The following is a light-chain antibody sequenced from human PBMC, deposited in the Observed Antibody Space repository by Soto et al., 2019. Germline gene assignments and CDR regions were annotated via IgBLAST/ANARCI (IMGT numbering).Light chain of an antibody. Sequence: IVMTQSPDTLSLSPGERATLSRRASQTIRTSLAWYQQRPGQAPRLLIFDASRKTFGVPDRFTGSGSGTDFTLTINRLEPEDFGVYFCQQYGSSVTFGGGTKVDIK. J-gene: IGKJ4*01. CDR3: QQYGSSVT. CDR2: DAS. CDR1: QTIRTS. V-gene: IGKV3-20*01.